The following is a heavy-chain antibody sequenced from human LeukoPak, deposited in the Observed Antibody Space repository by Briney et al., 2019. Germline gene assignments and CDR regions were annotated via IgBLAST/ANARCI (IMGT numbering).Heavy chain of an antibody. Sequence: PSETLSPTCAVYGGSFSGYYWSWIRQPPGKGLEWIGEINHSGSTNYNPSLKSRVTISVDTSKNQFSLKLSSVTAADTAVYYCARRKRIYCSSTSCKNDAFDIWGQGTMVTVSS. V-gene: IGHV4-34*01. CDR2: INHSGST. J-gene: IGHJ3*02. CDR3: ARRKRIYCSSTSCKNDAFDI. CDR1: GGSFSGYY. D-gene: IGHD2-2*01.